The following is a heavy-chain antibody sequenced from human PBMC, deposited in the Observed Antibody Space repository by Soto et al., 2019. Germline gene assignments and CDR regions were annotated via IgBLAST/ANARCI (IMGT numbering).Heavy chain of an antibody. CDR1: GGSISSGGYY. J-gene: IGHJ4*02. Sequence: SETLSLTCTVSGGSISSGGYYWSWIRQHPGKGLEWIGYIYYSGSTYYNPSLKSRVTISVDTSKNQFSLKLSSVTAADTAVYSWAGWGSLERKPDGDWGQGTPVTVSS. V-gene: IGHV4-31*03. CDR3: AGWGSLERKPDGD. D-gene: IGHD1-1*01. CDR2: IYYSGST.